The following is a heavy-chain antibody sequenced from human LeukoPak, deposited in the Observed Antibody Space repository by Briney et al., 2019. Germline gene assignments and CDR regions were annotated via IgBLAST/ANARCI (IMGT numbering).Heavy chain of an antibody. J-gene: IGHJ6*03. D-gene: IGHD2-2*01. CDR2: ISSSSSYI. Sequence: GGSLRLSCAASGFTFSSYSMNWVRQAPGKGLEWVSSISSSSSYIYYADSVKGRFTISRDNAKNSLYLRMNSLRAEDTAVYYCARTESGCSSTSCSTGYYYYYMDVWGKGTTVTVSS. CDR3: ARTESGCSSTSCSTGYYYYYMDV. CDR1: GFTFSSYS. V-gene: IGHV3-21*01.